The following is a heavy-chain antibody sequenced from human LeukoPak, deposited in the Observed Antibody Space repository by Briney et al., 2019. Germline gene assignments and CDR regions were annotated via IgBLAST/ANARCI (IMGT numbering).Heavy chain of an antibody. CDR3: TRDGMYGSSSYYYYMDV. CDR1: GFTFSTYW. V-gene: IGHV3-74*01. D-gene: IGHD6-6*01. Sequence: GGSLSLSCAASGFTFSTYWMHWVRQAPGKGLVWVSRIKYDGSSTNYPDSVKGRFTISRDNAKNTLYLQMNSLRAEDTAVYYCTRDGMYGSSSYYYYMDVWGKGTTGTVSS. CDR2: IKYDGSST. J-gene: IGHJ6*03.